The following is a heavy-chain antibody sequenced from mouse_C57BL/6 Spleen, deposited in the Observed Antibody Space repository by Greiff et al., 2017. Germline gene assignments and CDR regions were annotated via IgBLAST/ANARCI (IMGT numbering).Heavy chain of an antibody. CDR2: IDPEDGET. J-gene: IGHJ4*01. CDR1: GFNIKDYY. V-gene: IGHV14-2*01. D-gene: IGHD1-1*01. Sequence: EVQLKQSGAELVKPGASVKLSCTASGFNIKDYYMHWVKQRTEQGLECIGRIDPEDGETKSAPKFQGKAPITSDTSSSTAYLQLSSLTSEDTAVYYCARSSPYAMDYWGQGTSVTVSS. CDR3: ARSSPYAMDY.